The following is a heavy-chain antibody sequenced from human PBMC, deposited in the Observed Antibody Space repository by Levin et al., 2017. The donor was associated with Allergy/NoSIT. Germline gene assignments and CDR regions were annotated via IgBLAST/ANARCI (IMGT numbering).Heavy chain of an antibody. CDR2: IWYDGSNK. V-gene: IGHV3-33*01. J-gene: IGHJ4*02. CDR1: GFTFSSYG. Sequence: PGGSLRLSCAASGFTFSSYGMHWVRQAPGKGLEWVAVIWYDGSNKYYADSVKGRFTISRDNSKNTLYLQMNSLRAEDTAVYYCARSHDYGDSEMDYWGQGTLVTVSS. CDR3: ARSHDYGDSEMDY. D-gene: IGHD4-17*01.